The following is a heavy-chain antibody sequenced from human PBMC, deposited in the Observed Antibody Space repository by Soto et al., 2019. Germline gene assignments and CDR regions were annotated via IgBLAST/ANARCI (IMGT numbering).Heavy chain of an antibody. CDR2: LNGGGDRP. J-gene: IGHJ4*02. Sequence: EVQLVESGGGLVKPGGSLRLSCAASGFTFSSYSMNWVRQAPGRGLEWVSTLNGGGDRPKYADSVKGRFTISRDNSKNTLYLQMNSLSADDTAVYYCAKDPGNARYFDSWGQGTLVTVSS. CDR3: AKDPGNARYFDS. CDR1: GFTFSSYS. V-gene: IGHV3-23*04.